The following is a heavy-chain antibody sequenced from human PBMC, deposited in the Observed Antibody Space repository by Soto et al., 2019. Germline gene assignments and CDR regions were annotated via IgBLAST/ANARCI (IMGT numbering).Heavy chain of an antibody. D-gene: IGHD4-17*01. CDR3: AKSHTYGGAY. J-gene: IGHJ4*02. Sequence: SETLSLTCPVSGGSISSSNHYWVWLRQPPGKGLEWIGSIYYSGSAYYNPSLKSRVTISVDTSKNQFSLKLNSVTAGDTAVYYCAKSHTYGGAYWGQGTLVTVSS. CDR2: IYYSGSA. CDR1: GGSISSSNHY. V-gene: IGHV4-39*01.